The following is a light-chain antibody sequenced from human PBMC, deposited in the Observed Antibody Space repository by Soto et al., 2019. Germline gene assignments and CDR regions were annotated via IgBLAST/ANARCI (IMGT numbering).Light chain of an antibody. CDR1: QSISRS. J-gene: IGKJ1*01. CDR3: QQYGSSGT. V-gene: IGKV3-20*01. Sequence: EIVLTQSPAILSVSPGEIATLSFRASQSISRSLAWYQQKPGQAPRLLIYGASNRATGIPDRFSGSGSGTDFTLTISRLEPEDFAVYYCQQYGSSGTFGQGTKVDIK. CDR2: GAS.